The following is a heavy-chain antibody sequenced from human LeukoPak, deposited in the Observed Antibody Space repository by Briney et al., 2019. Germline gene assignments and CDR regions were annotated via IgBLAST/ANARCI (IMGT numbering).Heavy chain of an antibody. CDR3: ARDATTGLMGYYYYYMDV. V-gene: IGHV3-21*01. D-gene: IGHD4-17*01. CDR2: ISSSSSYI. Sequence: GGSLRLSCAASGFTFSSYSMNWVRQAPGKGLEWVSSISSSSSYIYYADSVKGRFTISRDNAKNSLYLQMNSLRAEDTAVYYCARDATTGLMGYYYYYMDVWGKGTTVTTSS. J-gene: IGHJ6*03. CDR1: GFTFSSYS.